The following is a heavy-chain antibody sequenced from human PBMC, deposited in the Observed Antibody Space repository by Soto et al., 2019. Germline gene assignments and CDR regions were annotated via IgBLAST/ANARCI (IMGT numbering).Heavy chain of an antibody. CDR2: ISGSGGST. Sequence: PGGSLRLSCAASGFTFSSYAMSWVRQAPGKGLEWVSAISGSGGSTYYADSVKGRFTISRDNSKTTLYLQMNSLRAEDTAVYYCAKDRRLTTVTSYYYMHVWGKGTTLTVSS. D-gene: IGHD4-17*01. V-gene: IGHV3-23*01. CDR1: GFTFSSYA. CDR3: AKDRRLTTVTSYYYMHV. J-gene: IGHJ6*03.